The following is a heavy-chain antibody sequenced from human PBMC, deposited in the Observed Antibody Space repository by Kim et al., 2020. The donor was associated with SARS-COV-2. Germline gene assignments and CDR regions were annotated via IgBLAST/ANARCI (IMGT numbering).Heavy chain of an antibody. Sequence: GESLKISCKGSGYSFTSYWISWVRQMPGKGLEWMGRIDPSDSYTNYSPSFQGHVTISADKSISTAYLQWSSLKASDTAMYYCSITTVVTPGPLLWYFDLWGRGTLVTVSS. CDR1: GYSFTSYW. CDR3: SITTVVTPGPLLWYFDL. CDR2: IDPSDSYT. J-gene: IGHJ2*01. V-gene: IGHV5-10-1*01. D-gene: IGHD3-10*01.